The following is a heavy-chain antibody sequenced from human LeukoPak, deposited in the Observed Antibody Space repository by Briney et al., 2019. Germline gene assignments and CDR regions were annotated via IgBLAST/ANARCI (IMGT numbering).Heavy chain of an antibody. CDR1: GGSFSGCY. D-gene: IGHD3-16*02. J-gene: IGHJ4*02. CDR2: NNHSGST. CDR3: ARGRFDYVWGSYRYTDFDY. Sequence: PSETLSLTCAVYGGSFSGCYGSGIRQPPGKGLEWIGENNHSGSTNYNPSLKSRVTISVDTSMHQFSLKLSSVTAADTAVYYCARGRFDYVWGSYRYTDFDYWGQGTLVTVSS. V-gene: IGHV4-34*01.